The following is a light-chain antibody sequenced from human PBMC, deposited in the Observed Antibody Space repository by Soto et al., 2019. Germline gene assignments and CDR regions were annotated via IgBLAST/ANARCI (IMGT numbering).Light chain of an antibody. V-gene: IGLV2-14*03. CDR2: DVS. CDR3: SSYTSSNTAV. CDR1: SGDVGGYNY. J-gene: IGLJ7*01. Sequence: QSALTQPASVSGSPGQSITISCTGTSGDVGGYNYVSWYQQHPGKAPKLMIYDVSHRPSGVSNRFSGSKSGNTASLTFSGLQAEDEADYYCSSYTSSNTAVFGAGTQLTVL.